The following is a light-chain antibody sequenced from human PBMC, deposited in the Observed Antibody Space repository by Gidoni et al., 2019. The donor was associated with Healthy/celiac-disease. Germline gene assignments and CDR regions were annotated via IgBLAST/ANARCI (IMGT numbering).Light chain of an antibody. CDR3: QQRSNWPWT. CDR1: QSVSSY. V-gene: IGKV3-11*01. J-gene: IGKJ1*01. Sequence: EIVLTQSPATLSLSPGERATLSCRASQSVSSYLAWYQQKPGPAPRLLIYDASTRATGIPARFSGSESGTDFTLTISSLEPEDFAVYYCQQRSNWPWTFGKGPRWKSN. CDR2: DAS.